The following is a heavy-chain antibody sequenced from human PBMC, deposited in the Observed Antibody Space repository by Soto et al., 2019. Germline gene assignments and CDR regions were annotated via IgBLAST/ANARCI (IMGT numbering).Heavy chain of an antibody. CDR1: GFTFSSYG. CDR2: ISYDGSNK. CDR3: AKDEITGTPRNNWFDP. Sequence: GGSLRLSCAASGFTFSSYGMHWVRQAPGKGLEWVAVISYDGSNKYYADSVKGRFTISRDNSKNTLYLQMNSLRAEDTAVYYCAKDEITGTPRNNWFDPWGQGTLVTVSS. J-gene: IGHJ5*02. V-gene: IGHV3-30*18. D-gene: IGHD1-20*01.